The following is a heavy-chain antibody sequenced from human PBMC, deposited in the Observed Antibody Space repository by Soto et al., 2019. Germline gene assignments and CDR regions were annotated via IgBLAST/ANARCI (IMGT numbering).Heavy chain of an antibody. J-gene: IGHJ4*02. V-gene: IGHV4-59*01. CDR3: ARGRSLGYCSSTRCYAEIAAAGTVYFDY. CDR1: GGSISSYY. D-gene: IGHD2-2*01. Sequence: SETLSLTCTVSGGSISSYYWSWIRQPPGKGLEWIGYIYYSGSTNYNPSLKSRVHKSVDTSKNQFFLRLSSVTAADTAVYYCARGRSLGYCSSTRCYAEIAAAGTVYFDYWGQGTLVTVSS. CDR2: IYYSGST.